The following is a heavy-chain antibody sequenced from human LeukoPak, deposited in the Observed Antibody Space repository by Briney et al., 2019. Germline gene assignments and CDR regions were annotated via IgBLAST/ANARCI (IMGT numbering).Heavy chain of an antibody. V-gene: IGHV1-2*02. CDR3: ARDLGISGWYAPPLGYFDY. CDR2: INTKSGAT. Sequence: ASVKVSCKASGYTFTNYALNWVRQAPGQGLEWLGWINTKSGATNYAQNFQGRVTMTRDTSMSTTYMELKRLRSDDTAVYYCARDLGISGWYAPPLGYFDYWGQGTLLTVSS. J-gene: IGHJ4*02. CDR1: GYTFTNYA. D-gene: IGHD6-19*01.